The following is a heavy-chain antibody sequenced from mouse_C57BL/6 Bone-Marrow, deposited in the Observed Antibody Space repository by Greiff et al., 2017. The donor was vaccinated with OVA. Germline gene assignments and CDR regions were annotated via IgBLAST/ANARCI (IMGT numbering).Heavy chain of an antibody. CDR3: AKRLSYYSNPYYYAMDY. Sequence: QVHVKQSGPGLVQPSQSLSITCTVSGFSLTSYGVHWVRQSPGKGLEWLGVIWRGGSTDYNAAFMSRLSITKDNSKSQVFFKMNSLQADDTAIYYCAKRLSYYSNPYYYAMDYWGQGTSVTVSS. CDR1: GFSLTSYG. V-gene: IGHV2-5*01. D-gene: IGHD2-5*01. CDR2: IWRGGST. J-gene: IGHJ4*01.